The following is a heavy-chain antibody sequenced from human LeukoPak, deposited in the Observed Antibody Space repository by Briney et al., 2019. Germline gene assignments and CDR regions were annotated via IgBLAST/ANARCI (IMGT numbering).Heavy chain of an antibody. J-gene: IGHJ6*03. Sequence: PSQTLSLTCTVSGGSISRGGYYWSWIRQHPGKGLEWIGYIYYSGSTYYNPSLKSRVTISVDTSKNQFSLKLSSVTAADTAVYYCAGGGYYYGSGRLSYYYYYMDVWGKGTTVTVSS. CDR2: IYYSGST. CDR3: AGGGYYYGSGRLSYYYYYMDV. D-gene: IGHD3-10*01. V-gene: IGHV4-31*03. CDR1: GGSISRGGYY.